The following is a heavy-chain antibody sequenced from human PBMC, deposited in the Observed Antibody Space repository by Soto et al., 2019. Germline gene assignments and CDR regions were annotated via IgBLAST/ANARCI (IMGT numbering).Heavy chain of an antibody. CDR1: GFTFDDYA. V-gene: IGHV3-9*01. Sequence: GGSLRLSCAASGFTFDDYAMHWVRQAPGKGLEWVSGISWNSGSIGYADSVKGRFTISRDNAKNSLYLQMNSLRAEDTALYYCAKDNTAFGVVTNDAFDIWGQGTMVTVSS. CDR3: AKDNTAFGVVTNDAFDI. D-gene: IGHD3-3*01. J-gene: IGHJ3*02. CDR2: ISWNSGSI.